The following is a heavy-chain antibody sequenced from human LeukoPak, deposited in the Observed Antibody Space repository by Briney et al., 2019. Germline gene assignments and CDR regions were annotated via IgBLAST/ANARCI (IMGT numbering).Heavy chain of an antibody. J-gene: IGHJ4*02. CDR1: GFTFSRFW. V-gene: IGHV3-74*01. D-gene: IGHD2-2*01. Sequence: GGSLRLSCVTSGFTFSRFWLHWVRQAPGKGLVWVSRINCDGSSTSYADSVKGRFTISRDNAKNTLYLQMNSLRAEDTAVYYCARDGEGVVVPAAPFDYWGQGTLVTVSS. CDR3: ARDGEGVVVPAAPFDY. CDR2: INCDGSST.